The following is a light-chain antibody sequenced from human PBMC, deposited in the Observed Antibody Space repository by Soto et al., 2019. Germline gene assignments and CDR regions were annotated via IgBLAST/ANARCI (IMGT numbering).Light chain of an antibody. CDR3: QTWGTGIVV. CDR2: LNSDGSH. Sequence: QSVLTQSPSASASLGASVKLTCTLSSGHSSYVIAWHQQQPEEGPRYLMKLNSDGSHTKGDGIPDRFSGSSSAAERYLTISSLQSEDEADYYCQTWGTGIVVFGGGTKLTVL. J-gene: IGLJ2*01. V-gene: IGLV4-69*01. CDR1: SGHSSYV.